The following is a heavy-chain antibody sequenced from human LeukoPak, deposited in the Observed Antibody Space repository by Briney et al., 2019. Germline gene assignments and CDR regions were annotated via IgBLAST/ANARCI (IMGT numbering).Heavy chain of an antibody. J-gene: IGHJ4*02. Sequence: GASLKISCKASGYSFTSYWIAWVRQMPGKGLEWMGIIYPRDSDTRYSPSFQGQVTISADKSIRAAYLEWSSLKASDTAIYYCARPPLISSWYYFDYWGQGTLVTVSS. D-gene: IGHD6-13*01. CDR2: IYPRDSDT. V-gene: IGHV5-51*01. CDR1: GYSFTSYW. CDR3: ARPPLISSWYYFDY.